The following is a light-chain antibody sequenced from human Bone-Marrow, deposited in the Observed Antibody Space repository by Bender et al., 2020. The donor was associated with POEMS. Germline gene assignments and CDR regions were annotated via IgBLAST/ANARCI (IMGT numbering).Light chain of an antibody. V-gene: IGLV1-36*01. CDR2: FNN. CDR3: AAWDDSLNDLL. CDR1: TSNIGNNA. Sequence: QSVLTQPHSVSEAPRQRVTISCSGSTSNIGNNAVDWYQQFPGKPPNLLIYFNNLLSSGVSDRFSASKSGTSASLAISGLQSEDEAVYYCAAWDDSLNDLLFGGGTKLTVL. J-gene: IGLJ2*01.